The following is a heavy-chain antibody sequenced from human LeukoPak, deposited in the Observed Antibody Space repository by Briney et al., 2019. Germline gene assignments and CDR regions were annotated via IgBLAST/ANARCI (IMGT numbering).Heavy chain of an antibody. J-gene: IGHJ6*02. CDR2: FDPEDGET. Sequence: GASVKVSCKVSGYTLTELSMHWVRQAPGKGLEWMGGFDPEDGETIYAQKFQGRVTMTEDTSTDTAYMELSSLRSEDTAVYYCATGLAVAAGNYYYYYGMDVWGQGTTVTVSS. CDR3: ATGLAVAAGNYYYYYGMDV. D-gene: IGHD6-19*01. V-gene: IGHV1-24*01. CDR1: GYTLTELS.